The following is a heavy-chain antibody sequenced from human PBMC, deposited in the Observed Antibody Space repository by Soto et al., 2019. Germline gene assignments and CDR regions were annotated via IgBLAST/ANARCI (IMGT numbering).Heavy chain of an antibody. J-gene: IGHJ4*02. CDR3: AKGGSYSGSYYDY. D-gene: IGHD1-26*01. CDR2: ISYDGSNK. Sequence: GGSLRLSCAASGFTFSSYGMHWVRQAPGKGLEWVAVISYDGSNKYYADSVKGRFTISRDNSKNTLYLQMNSLRAEDTAVYYCAKGGSYSGSYYDYWGQGTLVTVSS. V-gene: IGHV3-30*18. CDR1: GFTFSSYG.